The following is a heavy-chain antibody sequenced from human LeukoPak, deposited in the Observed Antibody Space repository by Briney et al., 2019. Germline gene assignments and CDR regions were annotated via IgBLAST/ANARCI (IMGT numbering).Heavy chain of an antibody. CDR3: ARMHCSGGSRYSVWYYFDY. D-gene: IGHD2-15*01. J-gene: IGHJ4*02. CDR1: GFTFSSYS. Sequence: PGGSLRLSCAASGFTFSSYSMNWVRQAPGKGLEWVSSISSSSSYIYYADSVKGRFTISRDNAKNSLYLQMNSLRAEDTAVYYCARMHCSGGSRYSVWYYFDYWGQGTLVTVSS. CDR2: ISSSSSYI. V-gene: IGHV3-21*01.